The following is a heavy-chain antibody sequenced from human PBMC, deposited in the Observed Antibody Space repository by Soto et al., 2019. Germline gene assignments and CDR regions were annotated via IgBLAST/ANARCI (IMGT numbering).Heavy chain of an antibody. Sequence: QVPLEQSGTEVKKPGSSVKVSCKASGDTSNNYVVSWVRQAPGQGLEWMGGIVPTFASANYAQKFQGRVSITADESTSTVYMELNSLMSADTAVYYFARSLSYYDFWSGYYPNVMDLCGQGTTVTVSS. V-gene: IGHV1-69*01. CDR1: GDTSNNYV. J-gene: IGHJ6*02. D-gene: IGHD3-3*01. CDR3: ARSLSYYDFWSGYYPNVMDL. CDR2: IVPTFASA.